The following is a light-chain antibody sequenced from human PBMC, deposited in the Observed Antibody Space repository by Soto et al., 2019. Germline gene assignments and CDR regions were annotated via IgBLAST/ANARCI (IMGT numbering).Light chain of an antibody. CDR3: QQYNTYIPA. CDR1: QTISDW. Sequence: DIQMTQPPSTLSASVGDRVTFTCRASQTISDWLAWYQHKPGQAPKVLIDRASTLQSGVPSRFRGSGSGTEVTLTISSLQPDDFATYYCQQYNTYIPAFGQGTKVEIK. CDR2: RAS. V-gene: IGKV1-5*03. J-gene: IGKJ1*01.